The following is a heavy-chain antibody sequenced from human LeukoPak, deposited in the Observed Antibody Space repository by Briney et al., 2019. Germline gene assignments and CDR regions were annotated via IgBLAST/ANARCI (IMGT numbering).Heavy chain of an antibody. CDR1: GGSISSYY. V-gene: IGHV4-59*08. CDR3: ARHMGLGYSYGYPYFDY. CDR2: IYYSGST. Sequence: SETLSLTCTVSGGSISSYYWSWVRQPPGKGLEWRGYIYYSGSTNYNPSLKSRVTISVDTSKNQFSLKLSSVTAADTAVYYCARHMGLGYSYGYPYFDYWGQGTLVTVSS. D-gene: IGHD5-18*01. J-gene: IGHJ4*02.